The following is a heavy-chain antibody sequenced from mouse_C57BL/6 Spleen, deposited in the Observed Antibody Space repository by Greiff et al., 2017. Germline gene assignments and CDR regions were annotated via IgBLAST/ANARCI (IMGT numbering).Heavy chain of an antibody. CDR2: INPSTGGT. V-gene: IGHV1-43*01. CDR3: AEGGYYAMDY. CDR1: GYSFTGYY. J-gene: IGHJ4*01. Sequence: VQLQQSGPELVKPGASVKISCKASGYSFTGYYMHWVKQSSEKSLEWIGEINPSTGGTSYNQKLKGKATLTVDKSSSTAYMQLTSLTSEDSAVYYCAEGGYYAMDYWGQGTSVTVSS.